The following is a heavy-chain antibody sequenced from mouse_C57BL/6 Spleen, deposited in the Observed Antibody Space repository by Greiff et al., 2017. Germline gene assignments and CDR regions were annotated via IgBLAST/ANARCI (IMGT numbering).Heavy chain of an antibody. CDR1: GFTFSDYG. CDR2: ISSGSSTI. CDR3: ARGSRYFDV. J-gene: IGHJ1*03. D-gene: IGHD1-1*02. V-gene: IGHV5-17*01. Sequence: EVMLVEPGGGFVKPGGSLKLSCAASGFTFSDYGMHWVRQAPEKGLEWVAYISSGSSTIYYADTVKGRFTISRDNAKNTLFLQMTSLRSEDTAMYYCARGSRYFDVWGTGTTVTVSS.